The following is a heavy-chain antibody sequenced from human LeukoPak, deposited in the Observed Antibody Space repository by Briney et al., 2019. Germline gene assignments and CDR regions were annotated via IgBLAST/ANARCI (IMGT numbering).Heavy chain of an antibody. CDR3: ARDSDWTCDY. V-gene: IGHV3-21*01. Sequence: GSLRLSCAASGFTFSRFTMNWVRQAPGKGLEWVSSISSRGDYIYYADSMKGRFIISRDNAKNSLYLQMNTLRAEDTAVYYCARDSDWTCDYWGQGALVTVSS. CDR2: ISSRGDYI. J-gene: IGHJ4*02. CDR1: GFTFSRFT. D-gene: IGHD1-1*01.